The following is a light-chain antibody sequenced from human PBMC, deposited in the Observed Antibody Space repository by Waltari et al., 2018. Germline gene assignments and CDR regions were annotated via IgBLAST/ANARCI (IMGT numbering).Light chain of an antibody. Sequence: DIQMTQSPSSLSASVGDRLTITCPASQYITNYVTWYQQKPGKAPRLLIYGASNLETGVPSRFTGSGSGTDFTFTITSLQPEDFATYYCQQYDLLPLTFGGGTKVEIK. CDR1: QYITNY. CDR3: QQYDLLPLT. J-gene: IGKJ4*01. CDR2: GAS. V-gene: IGKV1-33*01.